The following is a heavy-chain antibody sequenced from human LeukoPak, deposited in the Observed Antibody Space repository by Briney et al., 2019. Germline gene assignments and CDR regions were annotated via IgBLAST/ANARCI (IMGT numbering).Heavy chain of an antibody. CDR3: VRDCVPAASGAFDI. Sequence: PSETLSLTCAVPVDSMSDYYWSCIRQPPGKGLECGGYIYYIGGTNYNPSLKSRVTISVDTSKNQFSLKLSCVSAADTAVYYCVRDCVPAASGAFDIWGQGTMVTVSS. CDR1: VDSMSDYY. V-gene: IGHV4-59*01. CDR2: IYYIGGT. D-gene: IGHD2-2*01. J-gene: IGHJ3*02.